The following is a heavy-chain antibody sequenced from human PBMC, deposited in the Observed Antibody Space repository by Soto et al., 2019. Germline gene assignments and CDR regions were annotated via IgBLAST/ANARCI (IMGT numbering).Heavy chain of an antibody. J-gene: IGHJ3*02. CDR3: AVSVYDYGDYGGYAFDI. V-gene: IGHV3-21*01. CDR1: GFTFSSHN. CDR2: IGTSSTYI. Sequence: GRSLRLSCAASGFTFSSHNMNWVRQAPGKGLEWVSSIGTSSTYIYYADSLKGRVTISRDDTKNSLYLQMNSLRAEDTAVYYCAVSVYDYGDYGGYAFDIWGQGTMVTVS. D-gene: IGHD4-17*01.